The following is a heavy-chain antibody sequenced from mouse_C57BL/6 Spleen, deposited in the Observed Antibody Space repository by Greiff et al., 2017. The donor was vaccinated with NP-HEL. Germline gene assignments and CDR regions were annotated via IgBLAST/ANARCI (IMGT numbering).Heavy chain of an antibody. CDR2: IRNKANGYTT. V-gene: IGHV7-3*01. CDR3: ARATTVVATGFDY. CDR1: GFTFTDYY. Sequence: EVMLVESGGGLVQPGGSLSLSCAASGFTFTDYYMRWVRQPPGKALEWLGFIRNKANGYTTEYSASVKGRFTISRDNSQSILYLQMNALRAEDSATYYCARATTVVATGFDYWGQGTTLTVSS. D-gene: IGHD1-1*01. J-gene: IGHJ2*01.